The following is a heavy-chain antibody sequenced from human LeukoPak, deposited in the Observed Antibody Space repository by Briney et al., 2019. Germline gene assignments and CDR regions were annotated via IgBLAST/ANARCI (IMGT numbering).Heavy chain of an antibody. CDR3: ARVSYSGSYYAYYFDY. V-gene: IGHV1-18*01. CDR2: ISAYNGNT. CDR1: GGTFSSYA. D-gene: IGHD1-26*01. J-gene: IGHJ4*02. Sequence: ASVKVSCKASGGTFSSYAISWVRQAPGQGLEWMGWISAYNGNTNYAQKLQGRVTMTTDTSTSTAYMELRSLRSDDTAVYYCARVSYSGSYYAYYFDYWGQGTLVTVSS.